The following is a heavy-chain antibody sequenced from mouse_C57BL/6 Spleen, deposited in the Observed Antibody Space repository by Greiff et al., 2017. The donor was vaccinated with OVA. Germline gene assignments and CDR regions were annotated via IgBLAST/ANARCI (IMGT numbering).Heavy chain of an antibody. D-gene: IGHD1-1*01. J-gene: IGHJ3*01. CDR3: ARRGYGSSAWFAY. Sequence: QVQLKQPGAELVKPGASVKLSCKASGYTFTSYWMQWVKQRPGQGLEWIGEIDPSDSYTNYNQKFKGKATLTVDTSSSTAYMQLSSLTSEDSAVYYCARRGYGSSAWFAYWGQGTLVTVSA. CDR1: GYTFTSYW. CDR2: IDPSDSYT. V-gene: IGHV1-50*01.